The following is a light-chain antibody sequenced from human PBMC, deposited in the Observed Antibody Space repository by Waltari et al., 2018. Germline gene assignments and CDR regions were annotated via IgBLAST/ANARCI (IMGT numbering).Light chain of an antibody. CDR3: CSYAGSSTHVV. CDR2: GGS. Sequence: QYALTQPASVPGSPGQSITIACTGTSSDVGSHNLLSWYQQHPGKVPDVMISGGSKRPSWVSKHFAGTKWGNTASLTVSGLKAEDEADYYCCSYAGSSTHVVFGGGTKLTVL. V-gene: IGLV2-23*01. J-gene: IGLJ2*01. CDR1: SSDVGSHNL.